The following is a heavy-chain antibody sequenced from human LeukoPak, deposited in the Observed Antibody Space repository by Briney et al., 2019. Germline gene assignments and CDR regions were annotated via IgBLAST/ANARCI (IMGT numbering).Heavy chain of an antibody. CDR2: IQNDGNDK. J-gene: IGHJ5*02. CDR3: ARAVTWIDP. Sequence: PGGSLRLSCAASGVTFSTYGMHWVRQAPGKGLEWVAFIQNDGNDKYYADSVKGRFTISRDNSKNTLDLQMSGLRAEDTAVYYCARAVTWIDPWGQGTLVTVSS. V-gene: IGHV3-30*02. CDR1: GVTFSTYG.